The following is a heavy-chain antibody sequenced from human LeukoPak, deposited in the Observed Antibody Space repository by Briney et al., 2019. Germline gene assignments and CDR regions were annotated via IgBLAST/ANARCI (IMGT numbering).Heavy chain of an antibody. CDR1: GGSISSSSYY. J-gene: IGHJ4*02. V-gene: IGHV4-61*05. D-gene: IGHD1-26*01. CDR2: IYYSGST. Sequence: PSETLSLTCTVSGGSISSSSYYWSWIRQPPGKGLEWIGYIYYSGSTNYNPSLKSRVTISVDTSKNQFSLKLSSVTAADTAVYYCASVPSGSYGGDWGQGTLVTVSS. CDR3: ASVPSGSYGGD.